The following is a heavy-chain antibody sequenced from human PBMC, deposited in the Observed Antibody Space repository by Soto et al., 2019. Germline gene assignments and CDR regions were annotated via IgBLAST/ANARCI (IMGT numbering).Heavy chain of an antibody. CDR1: EYTFSNAW. Sequence: PGGSLTLACLVFEYTFSNAWMSWVRQAPGKGLEWVDRINMKIDGETTDYAAPVEGRFTIARDDSKNTLYLQMSSLKNEDTAVYFCTAGHWSWGQGTLVTVSS. J-gene: IGHJ4*02. CDR2: INMKIDGETT. CDR3: TAGHWS. D-gene: IGHD3-3*01. V-gene: IGHV3-15*01.